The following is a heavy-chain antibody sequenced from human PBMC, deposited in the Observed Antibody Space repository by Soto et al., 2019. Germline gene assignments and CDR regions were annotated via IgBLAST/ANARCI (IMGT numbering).Heavy chain of an antibody. D-gene: IGHD3-3*01. CDR2: TIPMFGTT. CDR1: GGTFNNYG. CDR3: ARGAITVFGVVVGSMDV. V-gene: IGHV1-69*06. Sequence: QEQLVQSGAEVKKPGSSLKVSCKATGGTFNNYGISWVRQAPGQGLEWMGGTIPMFGTTEYAQKFQGRVTITADKSTRTVYMELTSLQFEDTAVYFCARGAITVFGVVVGSMDVWGQGTKVTVSS. J-gene: IGHJ6*02.